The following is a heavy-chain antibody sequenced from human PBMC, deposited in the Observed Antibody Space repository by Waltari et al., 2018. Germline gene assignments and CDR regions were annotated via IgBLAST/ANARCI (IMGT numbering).Heavy chain of an antibody. CDR3: ARGGGGYDKYYFDL. D-gene: IGHD5-12*01. CDR2: VYRSGST. CDR1: GGSISRPYY. Sequence: QVPLQESGPGPVKPSQTLTLTCNVSGGSISRPYYWSWSRQSPGKGLEWIGYVYRSGSTLYNPTLNNRVTMSVDRSKNQFSLRLTSLTAADTAVYFCARGGGGYDKYYFDLWGQGTLVTVSS. J-gene: IGHJ4*02. V-gene: IGHV4-30-4*01.